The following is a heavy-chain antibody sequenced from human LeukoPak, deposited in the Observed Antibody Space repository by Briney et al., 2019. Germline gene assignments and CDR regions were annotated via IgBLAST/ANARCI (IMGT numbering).Heavy chain of an antibody. CDR2: IIPIFGTA. D-gene: IGHD4-17*01. Sequence: SVKVSCKASGGTFSSYAISWVRQAPGQGLEWMGGIIPIFGTANYAQKFQGRVTITADESTSTAYMELSSLRSEDTAVYYCASEGGDYSDAFDIWGQGTMVTVFS. V-gene: IGHV1-69*13. CDR3: ASEGGDYSDAFDI. CDR1: GGTFSSYA. J-gene: IGHJ3*02.